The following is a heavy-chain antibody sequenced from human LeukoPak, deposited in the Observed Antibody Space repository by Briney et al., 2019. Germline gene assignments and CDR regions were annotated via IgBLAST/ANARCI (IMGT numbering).Heavy chain of an antibody. CDR1: GFTFSSYW. CDR2: IKPDGSEK. Sequence: GGSLRLSCAASGFTFSSYWMSWVRQAPGTGLEWVANIKPDGSEKYYMDSVKGRFTISRDNAKNSLYLQMSSLRAEDTAVYYCARDRPYTSSSDYFSYYMDVWGKGTTVAVSS. V-gene: IGHV3-7*01. CDR3: ARDRPYTSSSDYFSYYMDV. J-gene: IGHJ6*03. D-gene: IGHD6-6*01.